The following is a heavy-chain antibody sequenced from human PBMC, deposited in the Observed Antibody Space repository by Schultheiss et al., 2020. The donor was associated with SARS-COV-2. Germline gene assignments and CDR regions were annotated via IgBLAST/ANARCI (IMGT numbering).Heavy chain of an antibody. CDR1: GFTVSSNY. Sequence: GGSLRLSCAASGFTVSSNYMSWVRQAPGKGLEWVSAISGSGGSTYYADSVKGRFTISRDNAKNSLYLQMNSMRAEDTAVYYCAGRGPTKKNAFDIWGQGTMVTVSS. V-gene: IGHV3-23*01. CDR3: AGRGPTKKNAFDI. CDR2: ISGSGGST. J-gene: IGHJ3*02. D-gene: IGHD1-14*01.